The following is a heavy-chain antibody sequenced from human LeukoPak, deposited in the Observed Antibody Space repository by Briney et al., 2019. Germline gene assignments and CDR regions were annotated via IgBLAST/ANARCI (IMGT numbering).Heavy chain of an antibody. CDR1: GFTFSSYS. D-gene: IGHD5-12*01. CDR2: ISSSSSYI. CDR3: ARVIGSSGYDYGY. V-gene: IGHV3-21*01. Sequence: GGSLRLSCAASGFTFSSYSMNWVRQAPGKGLEWVSYISSSSSYIYYADSVKGRFTISRDNANNSLYLQMNSLRAEDTAVYYCARVIGSSGYDYGYRGQGTLVTVSS. J-gene: IGHJ4*02.